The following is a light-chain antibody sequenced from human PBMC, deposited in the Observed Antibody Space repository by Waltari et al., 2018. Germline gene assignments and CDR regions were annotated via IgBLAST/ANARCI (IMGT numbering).Light chain of an antibody. CDR3: QSYDRSLSVV. CDR2: GNN. CDR1: GPNLGAGYD. Sequence: QSALTQPPSVSGAPGQRVTISCTGRGPNLGAGYDVHWYQQFPGTVPKLLLSGNNNRPSGVPDRFSASKTGTSASLAITGLQAEDEADYYCQSYDRSLSVVFGGGTKLTVL. V-gene: IGLV1-40*01. J-gene: IGLJ2*01.